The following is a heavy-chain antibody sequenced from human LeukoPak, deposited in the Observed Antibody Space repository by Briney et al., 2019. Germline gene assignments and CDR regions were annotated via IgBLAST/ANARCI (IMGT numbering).Heavy chain of an antibody. Sequence: SETLSLTCTVSGGSLSSYSWSWIRQPPGEGLEWIGYIYNSGSTNYNPSLKSRVTISVDTSKNQFSLKLTSVTAADTAVYYCARGVRYFDLWGRGTLVTVSS. CDR3: ARGVRYFDL. J-gene: IGHJ2*01. V-gene: IGHV4-59*01. CDR2: IYNSGST. CDR1: GGSLSSYS. D-gene: IGHD3-10*01.